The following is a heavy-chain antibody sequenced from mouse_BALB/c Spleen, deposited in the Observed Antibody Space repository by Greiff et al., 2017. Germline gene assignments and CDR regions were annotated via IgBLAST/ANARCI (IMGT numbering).Heavy chain of an antibody. CDR1: GFTFSSYA. CDR3: ARPLDGYPFAY. D-gene: IGHD2-3*01. Sequence: DVKLVESGGGLVKPGGSLKLSCAASGFTFSSYAMSWVRQTPEKRLEWVATISSGGSYTYYPDSVKGRFTISRDNAKNTLYLQMSSLRSEDTAMYYCARPLDGYPFAYWGQGTLVTVSA. CDR2: ISSGGSYT. V-gene: IGHV5-9-3*01. J-gene: IGHJ3*01.